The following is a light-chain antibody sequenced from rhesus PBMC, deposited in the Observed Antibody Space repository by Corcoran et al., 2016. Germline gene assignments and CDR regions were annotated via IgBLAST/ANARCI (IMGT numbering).Light chain of an antibody. Sequence: DIQMTQSPSSLSASVGDRVTVTCRASQGINKELSWYQQKPVKAPTLLLYAASSLQTGITSRFSGRGSWTGYTLTISSLQPEDVASYYCLQDYTTPYSFGQGTKVEIK. V-gene: IGKV1-94*01. CDR3: LQDYTTPYS. J-gene: IGKJ2*01. CDR2: AAS. CDR1: QGINKE.